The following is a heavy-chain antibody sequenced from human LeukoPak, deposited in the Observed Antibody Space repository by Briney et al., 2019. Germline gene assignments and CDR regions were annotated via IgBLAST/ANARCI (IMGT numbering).Heavy chain of an antibody. CDR2: ISGSGGST. Sequence: PGGSLRLSCVASIFTFSISAMSGVPHAPGRGGVCVSAISGSGGSTYYADYVKGRFTISRDNSQNTLYMQMSSLRAEDTAVYYCAKDIPYCSSTSCYLYYYYGMDVWGQGTTVTVSS. D-gene: IGHD2-2*01. J-gene: IGHJ6*02. V-gene: IGHV3-23*01. CDR1: IFTFSISA. CDR3: AKDIPYCSSTSCYLYYYYGMDV.